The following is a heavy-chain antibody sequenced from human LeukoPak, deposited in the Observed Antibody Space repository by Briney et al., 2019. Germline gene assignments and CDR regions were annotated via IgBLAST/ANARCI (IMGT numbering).Heavy chain of an antibody. CDR3: ARSYSGYDRPNNRFDP. CDR2: ISSSGSTI. CDR1: GFTFSDYY. D-gene: IGHD5-12*01. Sequence: GGSLRLSCAASGFTFSDYYMSWIRQAPGKGLEWVSYISSSGSTIYYADSVKGRFTISRDNAKNSLYLQMNSLRAEDTAVYYCARSYSGYDRPNNRFDPWGQGTLVTVSS. J-gene: IGHJ5*02. V-gene: IGHV3-11*01.